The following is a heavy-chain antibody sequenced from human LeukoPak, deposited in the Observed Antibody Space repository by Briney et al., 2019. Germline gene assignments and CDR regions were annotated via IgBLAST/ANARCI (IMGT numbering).Heavy chain of an antibody. V-gene: IGHV4-59*01. CDR3: AREVYDFWSGEGRDYYYMDV. CDR1: GGSISSYY. J-gene: IGHJ6*03. Sequence: SETLSLTCTVSGGSISSYYWSWIRQPPGKGLEWIGNIYYSGSTNYNPSLKSRVTISVDTSKNQFSLKLSSVTAADTAVYYCAREVYDFWSGEGRDYYYMDVWGKGTTVTVSS. CDR2: IYYSGST. D-gene: IGHD3-3*01.